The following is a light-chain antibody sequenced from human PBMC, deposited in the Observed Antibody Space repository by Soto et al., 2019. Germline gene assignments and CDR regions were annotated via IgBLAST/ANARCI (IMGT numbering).Light chain of an antibody. Sequence: QSVLTQPASVSGSPGQSITISCTGSNSDVGVYNYVSWYQQHPGKAPKLIIYDVSNRPSGVSTRFSGSKSGSTASLTISGLQAEDEADYYCSSYAGSNNLHVLFGGGTKLTVL. CDR3: SSYAGSNNLHVL. CDR2: DVS. J-gene: IGLJ2*01. CDR1: NSDVGVYNY. V-gene: IGLV2-14*01.